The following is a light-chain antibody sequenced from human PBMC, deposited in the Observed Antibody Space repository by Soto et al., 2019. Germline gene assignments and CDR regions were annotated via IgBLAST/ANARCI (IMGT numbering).Light chain of an antibody. CDR1: QSISDT. V-gene: IGKV3-20*01. CDR3: QQYGSSGT. Sequence: TQSPSSVSASVGDRFTITFRASQSISDTLAWYQQKPGQAPRLLIYGASNRATGIPDRFSGSGSGTDFTLTISRLEPEDFAVYYCQQYGSSGTFGQGTKVDI. CDR2: GAS. J-gene: IGKJ1*01.